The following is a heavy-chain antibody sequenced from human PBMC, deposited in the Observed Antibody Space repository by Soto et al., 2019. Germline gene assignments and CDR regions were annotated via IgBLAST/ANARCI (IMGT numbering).Heavy chain of an antibody. V-gene: IGHV1-69*02. Sequence: QVQLVQSGAEVKKPGSSVKVSCKASGGTFSSYTISWVRQAPGQGLEWMGRIIPILGIANYAQKFQGRVTITADKSTSTAYMELSSLRSEDTAVYYCARAPSDNWNDFAFDIWGQGTMVTVSS. CDR2: IIPILGIA. CDR1: GGTFSSYT. J-gene: IGHJ3*02. CDR3: ARAPSDNWNDFAFDI. D-gene: IGHD1-1*01.